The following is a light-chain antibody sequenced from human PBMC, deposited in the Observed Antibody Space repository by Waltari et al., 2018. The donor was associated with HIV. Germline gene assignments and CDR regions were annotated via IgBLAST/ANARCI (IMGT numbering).Light chain of an antibody. J-gene: IGLJ2*01. CDR1: SIDDGGYNY. Sequence: QSALTPPASVSGSPGQPITISCTGNSIDDGGYNYVSWYQQHPGKAPKLMIYDVSNRPSGVSNRFSGSKSGNTASLTISGLQAEDEADYYCSSYTSSSTLVFGGGTKLTVL. CDR3: SSYTSSSTLV. CDR2: DVS. V-gene: IGLV2-14*01.